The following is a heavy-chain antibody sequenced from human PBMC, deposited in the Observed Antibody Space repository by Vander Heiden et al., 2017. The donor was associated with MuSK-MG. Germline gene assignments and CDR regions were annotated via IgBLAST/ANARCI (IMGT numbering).Heavy chain of an antibody. D-gene: IGHD1-26*01. Sequence: QMQLQESGPGLVKSSETLSLTCTVSGASVRAYYWSWSRTPPGKGLEGSGFNHFTGQLNYNPSLKSRVTISVDTSKNQFSLRLSSVTAADTAVYYCARFSGTYDQIDYWGQGTLVTVSS. CDR2: NHFTGQL. V-gene: IGHV4-59*08. J-gene: IGHJ4*02. CDR1: GASVRAYY. CDR3: ARFSGTYDQIDY.